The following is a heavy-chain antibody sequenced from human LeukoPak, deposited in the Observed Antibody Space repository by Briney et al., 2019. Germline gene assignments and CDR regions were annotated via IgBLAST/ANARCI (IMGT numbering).Heavy chain of an antibody. CDR3: ATEGGGPRWLDP. CDR1: GGSVSSYY. CDR2: ISASGSS. Sequence: SETLSLTCSVSGGSVSSYYWSWIRQPAGKGLEWIGRISASGSSNYNPSLRSRVIMSVDTPKNQFSLNLSSVAAADTAVYYCATEGGGPRWLDPWGQGTLVTVSS. D-gene: IGHD6-25*01. V-gene: IGHV4-4*07. J-gene: IGHJ5*02.